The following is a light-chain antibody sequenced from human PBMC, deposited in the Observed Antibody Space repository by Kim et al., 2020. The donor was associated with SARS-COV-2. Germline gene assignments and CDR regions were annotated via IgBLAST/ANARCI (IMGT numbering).Light chain of an antibody. CDR2: DAS. CDR1: QTIARY. J-gene: IGKJ4*01. Sequence: VSPGESAPLSCRASQTIARYIVWYQQKPGQAPRLLINDASDRATGIAARFSGSGSGTDFTLTISSLETEDSAVYYCQQRAKWPLTFGGGTKVEIK. CDR3: QQRAKWPLT. V-gene: IGKV3-11*01.